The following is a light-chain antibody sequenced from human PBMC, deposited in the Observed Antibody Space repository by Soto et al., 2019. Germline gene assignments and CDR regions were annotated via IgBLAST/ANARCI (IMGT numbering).Light chain of an antibody. Sequence: QSVLTQPPSVSGAPGQRVTMSCTGSSSNIGAGYNVHWYQQLPGTAPKLLIYGNSNRPSGVPDRFSGSKSGTSASLAITGLQAEDEADYYCQSYDIRVRVVFGGGTKLTVL. CDR2: GNS. V-gene: IGLV1-40*01. CDR3: QSYDIRVRVV. J-gene: IGLJ2*01. CDR1: SSNIGAGYN.